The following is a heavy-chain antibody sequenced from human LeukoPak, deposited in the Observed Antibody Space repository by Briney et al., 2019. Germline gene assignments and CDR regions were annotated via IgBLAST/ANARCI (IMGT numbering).Heavy chain of an antibody. D-gene: IGHD2-2*01. CDR1: GFTFSSYS. Sequence: GGSLRLSCAASGFTFSSYSMNWVRQAPGKGLEWVSYISSSSSTIYYADSVKGRFTISRDNAKNSLYLQMNSLRAEDTAVYYCASTNPGIVVNPHYYGMDVWGQGTTVTVSS. J-gene: IGHJ6*02. V-gene: IGHV3-48*04. CDR2: ISSSSSTI. CDR3: ASTNPGIVVNPHYYGMDV.